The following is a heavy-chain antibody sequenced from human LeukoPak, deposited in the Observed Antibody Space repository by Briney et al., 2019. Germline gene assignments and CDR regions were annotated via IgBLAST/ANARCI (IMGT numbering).Heavy chain of an antibody. CDR1: GYSFTNYW. D-gene: IGHD2-2*01. Sequence: GESLKISCKGSGYSFTNYWIVWVRQMPGKGLEWMGFIHPGVSDSRYSPSFQGHVSISADKSVTTAYLQWSSLKASDTAMYYCARGHCSSAGCLPYMDVWGKGTTVTVSS. J-gene: IGHJ6*03. V-gene: IGHV5-51*01. CDR2: IHPGVSDS. CDR3: ARGHCSSAGCLPYMDV.